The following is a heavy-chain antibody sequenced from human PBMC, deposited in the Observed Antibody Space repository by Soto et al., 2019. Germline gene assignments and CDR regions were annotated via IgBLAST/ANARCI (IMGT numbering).Heavy chain of an antibody. V-gene: IGHV1-69*01. J-gene: IGHJ6*02. CDR2: IVHLYGTT. D-gene: IGHD2-21*01. Sequence: QVQLVQSGAEVKKPGSSVKVSCKSSGLTFSNYAISWVRQAPGQGPEWMGGIVHLYGTTNYAQRFKGRVTITADESTNTAYMEMRCLTSDDTATYYCAFSVVVMKDGLDVWGQVTTVTVSS. CDR1: GLTFSNYA. CDR3: AFSVVVMKDGLDV.